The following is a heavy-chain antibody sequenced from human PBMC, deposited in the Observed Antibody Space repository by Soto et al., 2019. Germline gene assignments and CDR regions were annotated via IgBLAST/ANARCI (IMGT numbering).Heavy chain of an antibody. J-gene: IGHJ4*02. CDR3: ARTTPDIVATIGYYFDY. V-gene: IGHV2-70*01. CDR2: IDWDDDK. CDR1: GFSLSTNGMC. Sequence: SGPTLVNPTQTLTLTCTFSGFSLSTNGMCVSWIRQPPGNALEWLALIDWDDDKYYSTSLKTRLTISKDTSKNQVVLTMTNMDPVDTATYYCARTTPDIVATIGYYFDYWGQGTLVTVSS. D-gene: IGHD5-12*01.